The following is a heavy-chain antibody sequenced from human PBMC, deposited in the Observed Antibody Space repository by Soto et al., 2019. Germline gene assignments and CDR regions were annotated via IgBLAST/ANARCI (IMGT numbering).Heavy chain of an antibody. D-gene: IGHD3-10*01. CDR2: ISSNGGST. CDR1: GFTFSSYA. V-gene: IGHV3-64D*08. J-gene: IGHJ4*02. CDR3: VKDGDVLLWFGEFSYFDY. Sequence: GGSLRLSCSASGFTFSSYAMHWVRQAPGKGLEYVSAISSNGGSTYYADSVKGRLTMSRDNSKNTLYLQMRSLRAEDTAVDYCVKDGDVLLWFGEFSYFDYWGQGTLVTVSS.